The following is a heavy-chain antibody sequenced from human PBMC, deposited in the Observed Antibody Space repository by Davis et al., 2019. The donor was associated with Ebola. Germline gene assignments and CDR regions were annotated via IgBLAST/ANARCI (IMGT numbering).Heavy chain of an antibody. J-gene: IGHJ5*02. CDR2: INHSGST. D-gene: IGHD3-16*01. CDR3: AREGRRGRFDP. V-gene: IGHV4-34*01. CDR1: GGSFSGYY. Sequence: MPSETLSLTCAVYGGSFSGYYWSWIRQPPGKGLEWIGEINHSGSTNYNPSLKSRVTISVDTSTTQFSLKLSSVTAADTAVYYCAREGRRGRFDPWGQGTLVTVSS.